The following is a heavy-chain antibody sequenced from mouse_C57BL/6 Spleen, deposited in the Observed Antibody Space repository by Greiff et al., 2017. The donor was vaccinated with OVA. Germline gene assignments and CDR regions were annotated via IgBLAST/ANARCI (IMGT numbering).Heavy chain of an antibody. J-gene: IGHJ3*01. CDR2: IYPGGGYT. D-gene: IGHD3-2*02. V-gene: IGHV1-63*01. Sequence: QVQLQQSGAELVRPGTSVKMSCKASGYTFTNYWIGWAKQRPGHGLEWIGDIYPGGGYTNYNEKLKGKATLTADQSSSTAYMPFSSLTSEDSAIYYGARSVQDSSGFAWFAYWGQGTLVTVSA. CDR3: ARSVQDSSGFAWFAY. CDR1: GYTFTNYW.